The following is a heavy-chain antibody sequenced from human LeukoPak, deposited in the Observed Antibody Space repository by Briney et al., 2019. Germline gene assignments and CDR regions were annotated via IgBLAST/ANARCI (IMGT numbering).Heavy chain of an antibody. CDR3: ARGTYTAMAFDY. Sequence: SETLSLTCTVSGGSISSYSWSWIRQPPGKGLEWIGYIYHSGSTYYNPSLKSRVTISVDRSKNQFSLKLSSVTAADTAVYYCARGTYTAMAFDYWGQGTLVTVSS. D-gene: IGHD5-18*01. J-gene: IGHJ4*02. CDR1: GGSISSYS. V-gene: IGHV4-30-2*01. CDR2: IYHSGST.